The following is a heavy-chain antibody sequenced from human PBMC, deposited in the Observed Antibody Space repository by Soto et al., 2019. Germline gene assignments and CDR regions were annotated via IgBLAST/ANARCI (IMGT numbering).Heavy chain of an antibody. J-gene: IGHJ4*02. CDR1: GYTFTSYG. CDR3: ARDSLYDYIWGSYTQYFDY. V-gene: IGHV1-18*01. CDR2: ISAYNGNT. Sequence: ASVKVSCKASGYTFTSYGISWVRQAPGQGLEWMGWISAYNGNTNYAQKLQGRVTMTTDTSTSTAYMELRSLRSDDTAVYYCARDSLYDYIWGSYTQYFDYWGQGTLVTVSS. D-gene: IGHD3-16*01.